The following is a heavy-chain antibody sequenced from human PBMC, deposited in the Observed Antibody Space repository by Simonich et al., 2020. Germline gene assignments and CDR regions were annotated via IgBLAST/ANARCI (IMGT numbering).Heavy chain of an antibody. J-gene: IGHJ3*02. CDR3: ARVRFEAFDI. CDR2: INPNSGGT. V-gene: IGHV1-2*02. CDR1: GYTFTGHY. Sequence: QVQLVQSGAEVKKPGASVKVSCKASGYTFTGHYMHWVRQAPGQGLEWMGWINPNSGGTNDAQKLQGRVTRTRDTSISTAYMELSRLRSDDTAVYYCARVRFEAFDIWGQGTMVTVSS.